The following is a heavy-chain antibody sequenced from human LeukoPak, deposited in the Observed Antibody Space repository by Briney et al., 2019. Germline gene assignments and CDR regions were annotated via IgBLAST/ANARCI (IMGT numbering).Heavy chain of an antibody. D-gene: IGHD7-27*01. CDR3: VRNRLGKSLHI. J-gene: IGHJ3*02. Sequence: GASVKLSLTSAGYTFTVYFIRWVWLVPGQGLEWMGWIGPKSGDTSYSQKFQGRVTVTRDTSISTAYMDLSRLRFDDTAVYHCVRNRLGKSLHIWGERTMVTVSS. CDR1: GYTFTVYF. CDR2: IGPKSGDT. V-gene: IGHV1-2*02.